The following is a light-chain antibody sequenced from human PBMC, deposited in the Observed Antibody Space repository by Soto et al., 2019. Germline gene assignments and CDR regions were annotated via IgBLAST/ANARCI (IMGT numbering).Light chain of an antibody. CDR2: GAS. CDR1: QSVSSN. Sequence: EIVMTQSPATLSVSPGERATLSCRASQSVSSNLAWYKQKPGQAPRLLSSGASTRATGIPASFSGSGSGTEFTLTISSLQSEDFAVYYFQQYHNWPLTFGGGTKVEIK. CDR3: QQYHNWPLT. V-gene: IGKV3-15*01. J-gene: IGKJ4*01.